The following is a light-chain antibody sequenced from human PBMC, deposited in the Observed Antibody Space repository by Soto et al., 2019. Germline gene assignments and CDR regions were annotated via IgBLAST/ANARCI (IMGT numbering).Light chain of an antibody. CDR2: GAS. J-gene: IGKJ1*01. Sequence: EIVMTQSPATLSVSPGERATLSCRASQSFSSNLAWFQHKPGQAPRLLIYGASTRATGIPARCSGSGSGTEFTLTISSLQSEDFAVDYCQQYNDWPRTFGQGTKVEI. CDR3: QQYNDWPRT. V-gene: IGKV3-15*01. CDR1: QSFSSN.